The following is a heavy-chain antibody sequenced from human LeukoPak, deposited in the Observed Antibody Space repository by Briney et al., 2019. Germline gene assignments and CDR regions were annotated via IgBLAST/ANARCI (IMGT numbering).Heavy chain of an antibody. Sequence: GGSLRLSCAASGFTFSSYAMSWVRQAPGKGLEWVSGISTSGGSSSYADSVKGRFTISRDNPRNTLYMQMNSLRAEDTALYYCASLNRADCSSTSCHTHYWGQGTLVTVSS. CDR2: ISTSGGSS. J-gene: IGHJ4*02. CDR1: GFTFSSYA. CDR3: ASLNRADCSSTSCHTHY. V-gene: IGHV3-23*01. D-gene: IGHD2-2*01.